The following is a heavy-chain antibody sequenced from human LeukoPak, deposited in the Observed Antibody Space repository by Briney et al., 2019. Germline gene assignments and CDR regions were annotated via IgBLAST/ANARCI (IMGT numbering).Heavy chain of an antibody. CDR1: GFTFTSSA. J-gene: IGHJ4*02. Sequence: SVKVSCKASGFTFTSSAMQWVRQARGQRLEWIGWIVVGSGNTNYAQKFQERVTITRDMSTSTAYMELSRLRSDDTAVYYCAREVVVVAATRISGLGYWGQGTLVTVSS. V-gene: IGHV1-58*02. CDR2: IVVGSGNT. CDR3: AREVVVVAATRISGLGY. D-gene: IGHD2-15*01.